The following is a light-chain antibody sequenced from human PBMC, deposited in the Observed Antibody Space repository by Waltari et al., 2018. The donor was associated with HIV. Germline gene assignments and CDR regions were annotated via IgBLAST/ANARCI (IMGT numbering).Light chain of an antibody. CDR1: SSNIGAGYD. Sequence: QSVLTQPPSVSGAPGQRVSISCTGSSSNIGAGYDVHWYQQLPGTAPKLLVFSNPNRPSGVPDRFSGSKSGTSASLAITGLQPEDEAHYYCQSYDRSLSVVFGGGTKLTVL. V-gene: IGLV1-40*01. CDR3: QSYDRSLSVV. J-gene: IGLJ2*01. CDR2: SNP.